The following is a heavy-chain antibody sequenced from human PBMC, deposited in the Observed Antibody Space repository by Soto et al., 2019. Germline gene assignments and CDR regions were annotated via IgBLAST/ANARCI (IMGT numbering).Heavy chain of an antibody. CDR3: ARGRATILEDWFDP. J-gene: IGHJ5*02. D-gene: IGHD5-12*01. CDR1: GGSISSSNW. V-gene: IGHV4-4*02. Sequence: SETLSLTCAVSGGSISSSNWWSWARQPPGKGLEWIGEIYHSGSTNYNPSLKSRVTISVDKSKNQFSLKLSSVTAADTAVYYCARGRATILEDWFDPWGQGTLVTVSS. CDR2: IYHSGST.